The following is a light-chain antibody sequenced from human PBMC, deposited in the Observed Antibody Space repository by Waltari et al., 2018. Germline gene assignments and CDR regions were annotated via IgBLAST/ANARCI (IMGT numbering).Light chain of an antibody. Sequence: QSALTQPASLSGSHVHSITLSCTGSSSDIGGYTYLSWYQQHPGKAPKLIIYDVYTRPSWVSSRFSGSKSGTTASLTIAGLQAEDEADYYCSSYTTTNPPHYVFGSGTRVTVL. CDR1: SSDIGGYTY. J-gene: IGLJ1*01. CDR3: SSYTTTNPPHYV. CDR2: DVY. V-gene: IGLV2-14*03.